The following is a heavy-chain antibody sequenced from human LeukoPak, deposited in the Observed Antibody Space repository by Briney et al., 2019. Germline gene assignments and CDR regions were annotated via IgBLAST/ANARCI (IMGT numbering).Heavy chain of an antibody. CDR1: GFTFDDHA. CDR3: AKDGGVSGTTERGLDY. V-gene: IGHV3-9*01. Sequence: GGSLRLSCAVSGFTFDDHAMHWVRQAPGKGLEWVSGISWNSGSITYADSVKGRFTISRDNAKNSLYLQMDSLRVEDTAFYFCAKDGGVSGTTERGLDYWGQGTLVTVSS. J-gene: IGHJ4*02. CDR2: ISWNSGSI. D-gene: IGHD1-7*01.